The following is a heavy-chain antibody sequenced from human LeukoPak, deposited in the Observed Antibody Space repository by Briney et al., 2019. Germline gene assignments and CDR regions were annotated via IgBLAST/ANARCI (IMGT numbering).Heavy chain of an antibody. Sequence: ASVKVSCKASGYTFTSYDINWVRQAPGQGLEWMGWMNPNSGNTGYAQKFQGRVTITRNTSISTAYMELSSLRSEDTAVYHCARGISRGRRYCSSTSCCKQKVGGYYYYMDVWGKGTTVTVSS. D-gene: IGHD2-2*01. CDR1: GYTFTSYD. V-gene: IGHV1-8*03. CDR3: ARGISRGRRYCSSTSCCKQKVGGYYYYMDV. CDR2: MNPNSGNT. J-gene: IGHJ6*03.